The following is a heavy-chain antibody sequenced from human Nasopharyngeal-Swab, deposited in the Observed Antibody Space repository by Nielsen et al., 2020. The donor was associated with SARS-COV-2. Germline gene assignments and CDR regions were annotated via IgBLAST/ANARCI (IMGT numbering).Heavy chain of an antibody. J-gene: IGHJ4*02. CDR1: GFTFSGHW. V-gene: IGHV3-74*01. CDR3: TRDGEFREGVY. Sequence: GESLKISCAASGFTFSGHWMYWVRQAPGKGLEWVSRINGDGSSTDYAASVKGRFTVSRDNAKNTLYLQMNSLRADDTAVYYCTRDGEFREGVYWGQGTLVTVSS. CDR2: INGDGSST. D-gene: IGHD3-10*01.